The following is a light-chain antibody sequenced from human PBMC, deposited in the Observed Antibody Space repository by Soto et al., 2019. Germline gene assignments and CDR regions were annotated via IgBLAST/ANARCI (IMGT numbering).Light chain of an antibody. Sequence: EIVLTQSPATLSLSPGERATLSCRASQSVSSSFLAWYQQKPGQAPRLLIYGASSRATGIPDRFSGSGSGTDFTLTISRLEPEDFAVYYCQQYGSSPRTFGKGTKVEIK. CDR2: GAS. V-gene: IGKV3-20*01. CDR1: QSVSSSF. CDR3: QQYGSSPRT. J-gene: IGKJ1*01.